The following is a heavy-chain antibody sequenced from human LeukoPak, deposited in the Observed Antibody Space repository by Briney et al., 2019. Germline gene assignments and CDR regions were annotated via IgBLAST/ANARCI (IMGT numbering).Heavy chain of an antibody. D-gene: IGHD3-16*02. V-gene: IGHV3-33*01. J-gene: IGHJ3*02. Sequence: PGGSLRLSCAASGFTFSSYGMHWVRQAPGKGLEWVAVIWYDGSNKYYADSVKVRFTISRDNSKNTLYLQMNSLRAEDTAVYYCARERYYDYVWGSYLPRNAFDIWGQGTMVTVSS. CDR2: IWYDGSNK. CDR3: ARERYYDYVWGSYLPRNAFDI. CDR1: GFTFSSYG.